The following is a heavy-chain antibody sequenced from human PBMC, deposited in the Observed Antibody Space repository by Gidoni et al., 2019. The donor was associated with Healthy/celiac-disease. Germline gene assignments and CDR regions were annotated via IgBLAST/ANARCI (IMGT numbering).Heavy chain of an antibody. D-gene: IGHD2-15*01. J-gene: IGHJ4*02. CDR1: GGSFSGYY. Sequence: QVQLQQCGAGLLQPSETLSLTCAVYGGSFSGYYWSWIRQPPGKGLEWIGEINHSGSTNYNPSLKSRVTISVDTSKNQFSLKLSSVTAEETAVYYCARVRNLLGYCSGGSCPFFDYWGQGTLVTVSS. V-gene: IGHV4-34*01. CDR3: ARVRNLLGYCSGGSCPFFDY. CDR2: INHSGST.